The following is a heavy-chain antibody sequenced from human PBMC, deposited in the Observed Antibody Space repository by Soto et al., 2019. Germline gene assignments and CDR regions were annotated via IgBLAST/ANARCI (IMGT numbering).Heavy chain of an antibody. Sequence: PSQTLSLTCAISGDSVSSNSAAWNWIRQSPSRGLEWLGRTYYRSKWYNDYAVSVKSRITINPDTSKNQFSLQLNSVTPEDTAEYYCARAIYSSGWYEKNYYYYMDVWGKGTTVTVSS. CDR3: ARAIYSSGWYEKNYYYYMDV. D-gene: IGHD6-19*01. V-gene: IGHV6-1*01. CDR1: GDSVSSNSAA. J-gene: IGHJ6*03. CDR2: TYYRSKWYN.